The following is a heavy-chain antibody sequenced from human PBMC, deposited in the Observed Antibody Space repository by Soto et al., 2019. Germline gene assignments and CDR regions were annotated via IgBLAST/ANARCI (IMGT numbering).Heavy chain of an antibody. V-gene: IGHV4-59*08. CDR2: VYDTWST. J-gene: IGHJ6*01. CDR3: VRQGIGFLHGLVDV. Sequence: QVQVQQSGPGLVKPSETLSLTCTVSSGPSKSHNWGWIRQPPGRGLEWIGYVYDTWSTSYNPSLKRPVTVSADTSTNRISLTLRFVPAADTAVYYCVRQGIGFLHGLVDVWGQGTTVIVSS. CDR1: SGPSKSHN. D-gene: IGHD3-10*01.